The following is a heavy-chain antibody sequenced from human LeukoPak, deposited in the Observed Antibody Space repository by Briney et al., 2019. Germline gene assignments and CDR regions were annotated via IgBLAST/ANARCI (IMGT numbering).Heavy chain of an antibody. CDR1: GGSISSSSYY. Sequence: SETLSLTCTVSGGSISSSSYYWDWIRQPPGKGLEWIGSIYYSGSTYYNPSLKSRVTISVDTSKNQFSLKLSSVTAADTAVYYCARRRSIAARPGYLDYWGQGTLVTVSS. V-gene: IGHV4-39*01. CDR2: IYYSGST. D-gene: IGHD6-6*01. CDR3: ARRRSIAARPGYLDY. J-gene: IGHJ4*02.